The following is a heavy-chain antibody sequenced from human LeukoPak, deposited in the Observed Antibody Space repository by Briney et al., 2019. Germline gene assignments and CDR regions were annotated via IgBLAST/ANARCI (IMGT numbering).Heavy chain of an antibody. V-gene: IGHV3-33*01. CDR2: MWYDGSNK. J-gene: IGHJ4*02. CDR3: ARGLPPVMKYYFDY. Sequence: PGGSLRLSCAASGFTFNSYGMHWVRQAPGKGLEWVAVMWYDGSNKYYADSVKGRFTISRDDYKNTLELQMNNLSAKDPAIYYCARGLPPVMKYYFDYWGQGTLVTDSS. D-gene: IGHD4-11*01. CDR1: GFTFNSYG.